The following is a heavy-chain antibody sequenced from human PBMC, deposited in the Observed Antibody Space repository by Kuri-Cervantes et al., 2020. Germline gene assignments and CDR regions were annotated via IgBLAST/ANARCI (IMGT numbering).Heavy chain of an antibody. CDR2: IIPIFGTA. Sequence: SVKVSCKTSGYIFTDFYIHWVRRAPGQGLEWMGGIIPIFGTANYAQKFQGRVTITADKSTSTAYMEMSSLRSEDTAVYYCAVPSSSGWYFDHWGQGTLVTVSS. D-gene: IGHD6-19*01. V-gene: IGHV1-69*06. J-gene: IGHJ4*02. CDR1: GYIFTDFY. CDR3: AVPSSSGWYFDH.